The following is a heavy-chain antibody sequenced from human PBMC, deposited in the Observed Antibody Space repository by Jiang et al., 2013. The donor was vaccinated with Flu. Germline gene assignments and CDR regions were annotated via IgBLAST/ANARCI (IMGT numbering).Heavy chain of an antibody. CDR3: AKDRDRVAIIGGFIMGTEGMDV. V-gene: IGHV3-30*18. J-gene: IGHJ6*02. D-gene: IGHD3-3*01. Sequence: ASGFAFSGYGIHWVARLQASGWSGWQLYHMMKYKDYADSVKGRFTLSRDNSKNTLYLQMNSLRPEDTAVYYCAKDRDRVAIIGGFIMGTEGMDVWGQGTTVTVSS. CDR2: YHMMKYK. CDR1: GFAFSGYG.